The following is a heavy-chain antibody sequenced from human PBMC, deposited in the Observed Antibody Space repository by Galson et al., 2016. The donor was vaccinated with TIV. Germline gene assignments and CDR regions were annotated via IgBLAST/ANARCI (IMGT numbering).Heavy chain of an antibody. CDR3: ARNLVDSSGYDD. J-gene: IGHJ4*02. CDR2: IIPILGMT. Sequence: SVKVSCKASGGIFSRHAFSWVRQAPGQGLECMGRIIPILGMTNYAQKFQGRVTITADDSTSTAYMELKSLKSEDTAVYYCARNLVDSSGYDDWGQGTLVTVSS. D-gene: IGHD3-22*01. V-gene: IGHV1-69*04. CDR1: GGIFSRHA.